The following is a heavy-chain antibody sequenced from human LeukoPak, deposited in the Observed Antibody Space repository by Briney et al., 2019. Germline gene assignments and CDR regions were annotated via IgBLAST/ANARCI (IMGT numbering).Heavy chain of an antibody. V-gene: IGHV3-66*01. D-gene: IGHD2-15*01. CDR1: GFTFSISY. J-gene: IGHJ4*02. Sequence: PGGSLRLSCAASGFTFSISYISWVRQAPGRGLEWVSVIYSGDRTDYSDSVKGRFTISRDTFQNTVFLQMNSLKAEDTGVYYCTRDQEGSSYWGQGALVTVSS. CDR3: TRDQEGSSY. CDR2: IYSGDRT.